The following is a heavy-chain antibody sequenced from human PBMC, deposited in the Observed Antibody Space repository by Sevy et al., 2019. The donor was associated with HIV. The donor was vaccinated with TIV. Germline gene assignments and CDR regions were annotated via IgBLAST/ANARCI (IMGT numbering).Heavy chain of an antibody. Sequence: GGSLRLSCAASGFSFNSYGMHWVRQAPGKGLEWVAFIRNDGSTKYYVDSAKGRFTISRDNSKNTLYLQMNSLRAEDTAVYYCAKGLGMVQGALLSDDIWGHGTMVTVSS. CDR3: AKGLGMVQGALLSDDI. V-gene: IGHV3-30*02. CDR1: GFSFNSYG. D-gene: IGHD3-10*01. CDR2: IRNDGSTK. J-gene: IGHJ3*02.